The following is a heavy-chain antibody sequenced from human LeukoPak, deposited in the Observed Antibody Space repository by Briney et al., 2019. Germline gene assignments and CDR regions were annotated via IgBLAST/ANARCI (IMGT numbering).Heavy chain of an antibody. V-gene: IGHV4-34*01. D-gene: IGHD3-10*01. CDR2: INHSGST. Sequence: PSETLSLTCAVYGGSFSGYYWSWIRQPPGKGLEWIGEINHSGSTNYNPSLKSRVTISVDTSKNQFSLKLSSVTAADTAVYYCARGVTMVRGVINHNWFDPWGQGTPVTVSS. J-gene: IGHJ5*02. CDR3: ARGVTMVRGVINHNWFDP. CDR1: GGSFSGYY.